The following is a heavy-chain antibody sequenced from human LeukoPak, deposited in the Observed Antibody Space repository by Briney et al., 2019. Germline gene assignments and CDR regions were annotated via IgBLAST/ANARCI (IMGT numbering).Heavy chain of an antibody. CDR3: AKDFGDFFPLLFDS. J-gene: IGHJ4*01. D-gene: IGHD4-17*01. CDR2: ISSSSSTI. Sequence: GGSLRLSCAASGFTFSSYSMNWVRQAPGKGLEWVSYISSSSSTIYYADSVKGRFTISRDNAKNSLYLQMNSLRAEDTAVYYCAKDFGDFFPLLFDSWGHGTLVTVSS. V-gene: IGHV3-48*01. CDR1: GFTFSSYS.